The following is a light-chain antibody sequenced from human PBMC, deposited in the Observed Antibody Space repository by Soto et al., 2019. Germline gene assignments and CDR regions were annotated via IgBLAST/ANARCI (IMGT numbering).Light chain of an antibody. Sequence: EIVLTQSPGTLSLSPGERATLSCRASQSLSSNYLAWYQQKSGQAPRLLIYGASSRATGIPDKFSGSGSGTDFTLTISRLEPEDFAVYYCQQYGSSPENTFGQGTKLEIK. J-gene: IGKJ2*01. CDR2: GAS. V-gene: IGKV3-20*01. CDR3: QQYGSSPENT. CDR1: QSLSSNY.